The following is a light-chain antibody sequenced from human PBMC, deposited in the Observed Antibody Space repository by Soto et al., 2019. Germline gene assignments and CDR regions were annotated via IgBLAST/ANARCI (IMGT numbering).Light chain of an antibody. CDR3: QQYHTYS. Sequence: IQMTQSPSTLSASVGDRVIITCRASQSISGWMAWYQQKPGKAPNLLIYKTLKSGVPSRFSGGGSGTEFTLIISSLQPDDFETYYGQQYHTYSFGQGTTVEIK. CDR1: QSISGW. V-gene: IGKV1-5*03. CDR2: K. J-gene: IGKJ1*01.